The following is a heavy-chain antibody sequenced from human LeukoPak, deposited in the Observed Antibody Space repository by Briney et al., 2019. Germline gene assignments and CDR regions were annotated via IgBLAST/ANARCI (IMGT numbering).Heavy chain of an antibody. J-gene: IGHJ4*02. CDR3: SCYGDY. V-gene: IGHV3-66*01. D-gene: IGHD2-2*01. Sequence: GGSLRLSCAASGFTFSSYAMSWVRQAPGKGLEWVSVIYSGGSTYYADSVKGRFTISRDNSKNTLYLQMNSLRAEDTAVYYCSCYGDYWGQGTLVTVSS. CDR2: IYSGGST. CDR1: GFTFSSYA.